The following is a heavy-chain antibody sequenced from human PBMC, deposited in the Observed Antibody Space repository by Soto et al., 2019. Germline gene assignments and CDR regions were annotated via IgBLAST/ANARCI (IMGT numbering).Heavy chain of an antibody. V-gene: IGHV3-30*18. J-gene: IGHJ6*02. Sequence: QVQLVESGGGVVQPGRSLRLSCAASGFTFSSYGMHWVRQAPGKGLEWVAVISYDGSNKYYADSVKGRFTISRDNSKITLYLQMNSLRAEDTAVYYCAKINAGWRNYYYYGMDVWGQGTTVTVSS. CDR3: AKINAGWRNYYYYGMDV. D-gene: IGHD3-3*01. CDR2: ISYDGSNK. CDR1: GFTFSSYG.